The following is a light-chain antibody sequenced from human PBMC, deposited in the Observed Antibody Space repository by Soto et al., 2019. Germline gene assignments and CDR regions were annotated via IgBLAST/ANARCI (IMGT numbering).Light chain of an antibody. V-gene: IGKV1-39*01. CDR3: QQSHSIPYT. Sequence: DIQMTQSPSSLSASVGDRVTITCRASQTISSYLNWYQQKPGKATKLLIYAASSLQSGVPSRFSGSGSVTDFTLTISSLQPEDFATYYCQQSHSIPYTFGQGTKLEIK. CDR1: QTISSY. J-gene: IGKJ2*01. CDR2: AAS.